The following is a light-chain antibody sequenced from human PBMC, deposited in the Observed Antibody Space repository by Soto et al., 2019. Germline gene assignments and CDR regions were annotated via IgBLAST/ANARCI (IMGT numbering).Light chain of an antibody. CDR1: SSDVGGHNF. CDR3: SSYAGRYNFYV. Sequence: QSVLTQPPSASGSPGQSVTISCTGTSSDVGGHNFVSWYQHHPGKAPKLMIYEVSKRPSGVPDRFSASKSGNTASLTVSGLQAEDEADYYCSSYAGRYNFYVVGTGTKV. CDR2: EVS. J-gene: IGLJ1*01. V-gene: IGLV2-8*01.